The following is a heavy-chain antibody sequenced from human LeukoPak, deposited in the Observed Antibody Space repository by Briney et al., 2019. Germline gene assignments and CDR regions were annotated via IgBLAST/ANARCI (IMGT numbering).Heavy chain of an antibody. D-gene: IGHD6-25*01. CDR2: ISSNGGST. J-gene: IGHJ3*02. V-gene: IGHV3-64D*06. CDR1: GFTFSSYA. Sequence: GGSLRLSCSASGFTFSSYAMHWVRQAPGKGLEYVSAISSNGGSTYYADSVKGRFTISRDNSKNTLYLQMSSLRAEDTAVYYCVVGWAAAGQQAFDIWGQGTMVTVSS. CDR3: VVGWAAAGQQAFDI.